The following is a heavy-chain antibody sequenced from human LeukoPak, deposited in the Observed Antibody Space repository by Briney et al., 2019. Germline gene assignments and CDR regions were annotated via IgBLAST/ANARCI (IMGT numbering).Heavy chain of an antibody. CDR1: GFTFSSYA. D-gene: IGHD3-22*01. Sequence: PGGSLRLSCAASGFTFSSYAMSWVRQAPGKGLEWVSVISGSGDRTYYADSVKGRFTISRDNSKNTLYLQMNSLRAEDTALYHCARDLQGWYDSSGYYMAVGYWGQGTLVTVSS. CDR3: ARDLQGWYDSSGYYMAVGY. J-gene: IGHJ4*02. V-gene: IGHV3-23*01. CDR2: ISGSGDRT.